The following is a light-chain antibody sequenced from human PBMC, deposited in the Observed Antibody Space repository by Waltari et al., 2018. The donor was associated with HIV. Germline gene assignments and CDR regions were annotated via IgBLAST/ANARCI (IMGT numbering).Light chain of an antibody. V-gene: IGLV2-14*01. CDR3: SSYTTSYTVV. Sequence: QSALTQPASVSGSPGQSITISCTGTSSDVGAYNYVSWYQQNPGTTPKLVIYEVSNRPSGVSNRFSGSKSGNTASLTISGLQGEDEADYYCSSYTTSYTVVFGGGTKLTVL. CDR1: SSDVGAYNY. J-gene: IGLJ2*01. CDR2: EVS.